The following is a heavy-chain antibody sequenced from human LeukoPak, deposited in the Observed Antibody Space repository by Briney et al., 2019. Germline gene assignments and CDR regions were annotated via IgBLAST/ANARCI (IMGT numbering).Heavy chain of an antibody. CDR2: ISWDVDST. Sequence: GGSLRLSCAASGFTFDDYAMHWVRQAPGKGLEWVSLISWDVDSTYYADSVKGRFTISRDNSKNSLYLQMNSLRAEDTALYYCARGRTDYDSAFDYWGQGTLVTVSS. CDR1: GFTFDDYA. V-gene: IGHV3-43D*03. CDR3: ARGRTDYDSAFDY. J-gene: IGHJ4*02. D-gene: IGHD3-22*01.